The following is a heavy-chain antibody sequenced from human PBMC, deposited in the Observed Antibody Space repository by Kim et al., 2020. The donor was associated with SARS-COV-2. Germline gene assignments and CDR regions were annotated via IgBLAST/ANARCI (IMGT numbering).Heavy chain of an antibody. J-gene: IGHJ3*02. Sequence: GGSLRLSCAASGFTFDDYAMHWVRQAPGKGLEWVSGISWNSGSIGYADSVKGRFTISRDNAKNSLYLQMNSLRAEDTALYYCAKSLGESVGGYLGGDAFDIWGQGTMVTVSS. V-gene: IGHV3-9*01. CDR2: ISWNSGSI. CDR1: GFTFDDYA. CDR3: AKSLGESVGGYLGGDAFDI. D-gene: IGHD3-10*01.